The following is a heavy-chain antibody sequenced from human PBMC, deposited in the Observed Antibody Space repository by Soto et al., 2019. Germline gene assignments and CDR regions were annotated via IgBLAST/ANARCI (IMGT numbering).Heavy chain of an antibody. CDR3: ARLDIVDTAMVSSNQFDY. D-gene: IGHD5-18*01. CDR2: IYYSGST. J-gene: IGHJ4*02. Sequence: SETLSLTCTVSGGSISSGGYYWSWIRQHPGKGLEWIGYIYYSGSTYYNPSLKSRVTISVDTSKNQFSLKLSSVTAADTAVYYCARLDIVDTAMVSSNQFDYWGPGTMVTVSS. CDR1: GGSISSGGYY. V-gene: IGHV4-31*03.